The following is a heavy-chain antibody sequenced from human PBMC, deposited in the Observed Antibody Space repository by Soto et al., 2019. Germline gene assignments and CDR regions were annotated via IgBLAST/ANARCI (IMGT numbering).Heavy chain of an antibody. J-gene: IGHJ6*01. Sequence: VQLQESGPGLVTPSQTLSLTCTVSGGSISSGDYYWSWIRQPPGKGLEWIGYIYYSGSTYYNPSLKSRVTISVDPSKYQFSLKLSSVTAADTAVYYCASDKMFRGVIITSITDVWGHGTTVTVSS. V-gene: IGHV4-30-4*01. CDR2: IYYSGST. CDR1: GGSISSGDYY. CDR3: ASDKMFRGVIITSITDV. D-gene: IGHD3-10*01.